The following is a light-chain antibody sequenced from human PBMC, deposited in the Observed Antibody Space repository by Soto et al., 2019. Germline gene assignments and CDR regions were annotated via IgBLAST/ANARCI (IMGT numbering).Light chain of an antibody. CDR3: QQYGTSPQT. CDR2: DAT. J-gene: IGKJ1*01. V-gene: IGKV3-20*01. CDR1: QSVSSSY. Sequence: EIVLTQSPGTLSLSPGERATLSSRASQSVSSSYLAWYQQKPGQAPRLLVYDATTRATGIPDRFSGSGSGTDFILTISTLEPEDFAVYFCQQYGTSPQTFGQGTKVEIK.